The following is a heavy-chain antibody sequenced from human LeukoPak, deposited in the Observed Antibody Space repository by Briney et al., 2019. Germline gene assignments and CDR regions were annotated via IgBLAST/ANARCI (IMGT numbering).Heavy chain of an antibody. CDR1: GFTFSSYS. D-gene: IGHD3-9*01. CDR3: ARDDGYYDILNGYPIDY. J-gene: IGHJ4*02. Sequence: GGSRRLSCAASGFTFSSYSMNWVRQAPGKGLEWVSSISSSSAYEFYSDSVKGRFTLSRDNAKNSLYLQMNSLSAEDTAVYYCARDDGYYDILNGYPIDYWGQGTLVTVSS. CDR2: ISSSSAYE. V-gene: IGHV3-21*01.